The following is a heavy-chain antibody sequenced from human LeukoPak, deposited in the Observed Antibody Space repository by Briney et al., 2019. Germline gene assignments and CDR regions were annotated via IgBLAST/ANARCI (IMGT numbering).Heavy chain of an antibody. V-gene: IGHV1-18*01. CDR3: ARDRGEWELLGAFDI. Sequence: ASVKVSCKASGYTFTSYGISWVRQAPGQGLEWMGWISAYNGNTNYAQKLQGRVTMTTDTSTSTAYMELRSLRSDDTAVYFCARDRGEWELLGAFDIWGQGTMVTVSS. CDR1: GYTFTSYG. J-gene: IGHJ3*02. CDR2: ISAYNGNT. D-gene: IGHD1-26*01.